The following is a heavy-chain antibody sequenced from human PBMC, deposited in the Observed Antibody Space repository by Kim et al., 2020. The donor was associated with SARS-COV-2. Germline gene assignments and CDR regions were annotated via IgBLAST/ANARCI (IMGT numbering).Heavy chain of an antibody. CDR2: IKQDGSEK. Sequence: GGSLRLSCAASGFTFSNYWMNWVRQAPGKGLEWVANIKQDGSEKNYVDSVKGRLTISRDNAKNSLYLQMNSLRVEDTAVYYCAGGTGWLVDYWGQGTLVT. D-gene: IGHD6-19*01. V-gene: IGHV3-7*01. CDR3: AGGTGWLVDY. J-gene: IGHJ4*02. CDR1: GFTFSNYW.